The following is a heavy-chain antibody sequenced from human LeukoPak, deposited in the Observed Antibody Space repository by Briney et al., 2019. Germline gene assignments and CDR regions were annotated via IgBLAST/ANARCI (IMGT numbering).Heavy chain of an antibody. CDR1: GYTYTGYY. Sequence: ASVKVSCKASGYTYTGYYMHWVRQAPGQGLEWMGQINLNSGGTNYAQKFQGRVTMTRDTSISTVYMELSRLRSDDTAVYYCAREDLPGPDYWGQGTLVTVSS. V-gene: IGHV1-2*06. D-gene: IGHD1-14*01. J-gene: IGHJ4*02. CDR2: INLNSGGT. CDR3: AREDLPGPDY.